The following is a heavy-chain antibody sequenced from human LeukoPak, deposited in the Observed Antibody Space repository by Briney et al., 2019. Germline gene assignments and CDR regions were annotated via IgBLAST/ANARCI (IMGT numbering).Heavy chain of an antibody. D-gene: IGHD4-17*01. CDR2: IISDGSIT. V-gene: IGHV3-74*01. Sequence: GGSLRLSCAASGFTFSSYWMHWVRQAPGKGLVWVSRIISDGSITSYADSVKGRFTISRDNAKNTLYLQMNSLRAEDMAIYYCARNLGLRDDYWGQGTLVTVSS. CDR1: GFTFSSYW. CDR3: ARNLGLRDDY. J-gene: IGHJ4*02.